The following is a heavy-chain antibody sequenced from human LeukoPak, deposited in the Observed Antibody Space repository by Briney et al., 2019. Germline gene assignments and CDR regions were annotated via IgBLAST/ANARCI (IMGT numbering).Heavy chain of an antibody. D-gene: IGHD1-7*01. Sequence: GGSLRLSCAASGFTFSSYSMNWVRQAPGKGLEWVSYISSSSTIYYADSVKGRFTISRDNAKNSLYLQMNSLRAEDTAVYYCARDGITGTTAHFDYWGQGTLVTVSS. J-gene: IGHJ4*02. CDR3: ARDGITGTTAHFDY. CDR2: ISSSSTI. CDR1: GFTFSSYS. V-gene: IGHV3-48*04.